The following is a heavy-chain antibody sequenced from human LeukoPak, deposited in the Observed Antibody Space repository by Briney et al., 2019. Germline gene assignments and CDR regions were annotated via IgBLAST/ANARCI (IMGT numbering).Heavy chain of an antibody. Sequence: ASVKVSCKASGYTFTSYDINWVRQATGQGLEWMGWMNPNSGNTGYAQKFQGRVTMTRNTSISTAYMELSSLGSEDTAVYYCARGGIAAASDYYYGMDVWGQGTTVTVSS. D-gene: IGHD6-13*01. CDR2: MNPNSGNT. V-gene: IGHV1-8*01. CDR3: ARGGIAAASDYYYGMDV. CDR1: GYTFTSYD. J-gene: IGHJ6*02.